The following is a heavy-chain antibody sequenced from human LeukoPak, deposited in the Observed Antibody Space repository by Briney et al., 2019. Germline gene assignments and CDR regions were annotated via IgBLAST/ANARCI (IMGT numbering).Heavy chain of an antibody. CDR1: GFTFSSYS. V-gene: IGHV3-21*01. Sequence: GGSLGLSCAASGFTFSSYSMNWVRQAPGKGLEWVSSISSSSSYIYYADSVKGRFTISRDNAKNSLYLQMNSLRAEDTAVYYCAREGDYGDYERYYFDYWGQGTLVTVSS. CDR2: ISSSSSYI. J-gene: IGHJ4*02. D-gene: IGHD4-17*01. CDR3: AREGDYGDYERYYFDY.